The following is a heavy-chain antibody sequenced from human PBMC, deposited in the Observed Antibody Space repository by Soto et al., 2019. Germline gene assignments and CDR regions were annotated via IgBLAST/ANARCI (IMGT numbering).Heavy chain of an antibody. D-gene: IGHD4-4*01. CDR1: GGTFSTYT. V-gene: IGHV1-69*08. CDR2: IIPIIGII. J-gene: IGHJ5*02. CDR3: AGDPDSHYNDSHASSYP. Sequence: QVQLVQSGAEVKKPGSSVKVSCKASGGTFSTYTITWVRQAPGQGLEWMGRIIPIIGIINYAQKFQGRVTISADKFTGXADXELPGLRSDDTAVYYCAGDPDSHYNDSHASSYPWGHGTLVTVSS.